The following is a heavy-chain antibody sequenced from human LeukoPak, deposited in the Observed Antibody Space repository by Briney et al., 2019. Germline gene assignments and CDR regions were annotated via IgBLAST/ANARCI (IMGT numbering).Heavy chain of an antibody. Sequence: GGSLRLSCAASGFTFDDYGMSWVRQAPGKGLEWVSGINWNGGSTGYADSVKGRFTISRDNAKNSLYLQMNSLRAEDTALYYCARQYHDSSGLWPYAFDIWGQGTIVTVSS. V-gene: IGHV3-20*04. CDR2: INWNGGST. CDR3: ARQYHDSSGLWPYAFDI. D-gene: IGHD3-22*01. J-gene: IGHJ3*02. CDR1: GFTFDDYG.